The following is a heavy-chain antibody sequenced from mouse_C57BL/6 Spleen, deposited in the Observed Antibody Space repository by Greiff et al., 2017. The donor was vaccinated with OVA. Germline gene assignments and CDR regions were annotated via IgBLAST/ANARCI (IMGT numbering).Heavy chain of an antibody. D-gene: IGHD2-3*01. CDR1: GYAFTNYL. J-gene: IGHJ4*01. V-gene: IGHV1-54*01. CDR3: ARSGDDGYCYAMDD. Sequence: QVQLQQSGAELVRPGTSVKVSCKASGYAFTNYLIEWVKQRPGQGLEWIGVINPGSGGTNYNEKFQGKATLTADKSSSTAYMQLSSLTSEDSAVYFCARSGDDGYCYAMDDWGQGTSVTGSS. CDR2: INPGSGGT.